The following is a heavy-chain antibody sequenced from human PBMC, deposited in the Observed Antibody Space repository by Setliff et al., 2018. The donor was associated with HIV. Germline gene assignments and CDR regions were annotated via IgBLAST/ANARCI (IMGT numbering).Heavy chain of an antibody. CDR2: VSWSNSDF. J-gene: IGHJ4*02. D-gene: IGHD5-18*01. CDR3: ARGGFSHGFRRFSDLDS. Sequence: PGGSLRLSCAASGFTFEEYAMHWVRLTPGKGLEWVSGVSWSNSDFYYADSVRGRFTISRDNAHNSLYLQMNSLRAEETALYYCARGGFSHGFRRFSDLDSWGRGTLVTVSS. V-gene: IGHV3-9*01. CDR1: GFTFEEYA.